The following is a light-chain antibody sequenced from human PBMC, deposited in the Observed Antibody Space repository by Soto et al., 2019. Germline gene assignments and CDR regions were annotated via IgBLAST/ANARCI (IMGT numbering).Light chain of an antibody. Sequence: EIVMTQSPATLSVSPGERATLSCRASQSVSRNLAWYQQKPGQAPRPLIYDASTRATGTPARFSGSGSGTDFTLTISRLEPEDFALYYCQQYGNSPLTFGGGTKVDIK. J-gene: IGKJ4*01. CDR2: DAS. CDR1: QSVSRN. V-gene: IGKV3D-15*02. CDR3: QQYGNSPLT.